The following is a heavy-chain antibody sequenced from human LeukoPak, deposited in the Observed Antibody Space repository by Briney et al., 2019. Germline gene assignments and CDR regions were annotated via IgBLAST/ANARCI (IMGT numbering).Heavy chain of an antibody. CDR3: ARAGYYGSGSYSFYY. CDR1: GGSISSGSYY. Sequence: PSETLSLTCTVSGGSISSGSYYWSWIRQPAGKGLEGFGRIYTSGSTNYNPSLKSRVTISVDTSKNQFSLKLSSVTAADTAVYYCARAGYYGSGSYSFYYWGQGTLVTVSS. CDR2: IYTSGST. J-gene: IGHJ4*02. V-gene: IGHV4-61*02. D-gene: IGHD3-10*01.